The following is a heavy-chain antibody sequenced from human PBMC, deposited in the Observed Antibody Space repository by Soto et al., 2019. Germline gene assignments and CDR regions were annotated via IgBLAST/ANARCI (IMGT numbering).Heavy chain of an antibody. CDR1: GFTFNSFM. Sequence: GGSLRLSCAASGFTFNSFMMNWVRQAPGKGLEWVAAISDSGTPTYYPDSVKGRFSISRDNSKNTLYLQMNSLRAEDTAVYYCAKPIRPGAGNVFDYWGQGTLVTVSS. J-gene: IGHJ4*02. V-gene: IGHV3-23*01. CDR2: ISDSGTPT. CDR3: AKPIRPGAGNVFDY. D-gene: IGHD2-2*01.